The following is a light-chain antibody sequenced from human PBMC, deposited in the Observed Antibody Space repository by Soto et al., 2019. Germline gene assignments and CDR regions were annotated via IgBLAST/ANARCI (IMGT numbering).Light chain of an antibody. J-gene: IGLJ2*01. Sequence: QSVLTQPPSASGTPGQRVTISCSGSSSNIGSNTVNWYQQLPGTAPKLLIYNNNQRPSGVPDRFSGSKSGTSASLAISGVQSEDEADYYCQSYDSSLSGSNVVFGGGTKLTVL. CDR1: SSNIGSNT. CDR3: QSYDSSLSGSNVV. V-gene: IGLV1-44*01. CDR2: NNN.